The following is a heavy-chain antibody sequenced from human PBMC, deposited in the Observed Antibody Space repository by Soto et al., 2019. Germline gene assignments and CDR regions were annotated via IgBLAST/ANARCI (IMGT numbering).Heavy chain of an antibody. J-gene: IGHJ6*02. Sequence: ASVKVSCKASGYTFTGYYMHWVRQAPGQGLEWMGWIIPNFGTANYAQKFQGRVTITADESTSTAYMELSSLRSEDTAVYYCARHRGPPAYYYYGMDVWGQGTTVTVSS. CDR3: ARHRGPPAYYYYGMDV. V-gene: IGHV1-69*13. D-gene: IGHD3-10*01. CDR2: IIPNFGTA. CDR1: GYTFTGYY.